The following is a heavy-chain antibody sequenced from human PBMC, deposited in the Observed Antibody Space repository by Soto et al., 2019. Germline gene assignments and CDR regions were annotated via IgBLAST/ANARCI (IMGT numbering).Heavy chain of an antibody. V-gene: IGHV3-74*01. CDR1: GFTFSAYW. CDR3: TRGPRVSSTGTGAH. Sequence: SLRLSCEVSGFTFSAYWMHWVRQVPGKGLIWVSRISDDGSTTTYADSVKGRFTISRDNAKNTLYLQMNSLRADDTGLYYCTRGPRVSSTGTGAHWGQGTLVTVSS. D-gene: IGHD1-1*01. CDR2: ISDDGSTT. J-gene: IGHJ4*02.